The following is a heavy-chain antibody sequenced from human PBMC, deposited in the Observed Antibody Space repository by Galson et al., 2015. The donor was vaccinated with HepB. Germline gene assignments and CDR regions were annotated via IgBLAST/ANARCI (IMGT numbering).Heavy chain of an antibody. V-gene: IGHV1-69*13. D-gene: IGHD4-17*01. CDR1: GGTFSSYA. CDR2: IIPIFGTA. Sequence: SVKVSCKASGGTFSSYAISWVRQAPGQGLEWMGGIIPIFGTANYAQKFQGRVTITADESTSTAYMELSSLRSEDTAVYYCARGTDPDYGDYVAGLGWGMDVWGQGTTVTVSS. J-gene: IGHJ6*02. CDR3: ARGTDPDYGDYVAGLGWGMDV.